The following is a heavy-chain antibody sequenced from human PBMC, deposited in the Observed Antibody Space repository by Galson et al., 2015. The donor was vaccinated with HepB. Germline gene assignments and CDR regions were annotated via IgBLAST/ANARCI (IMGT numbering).Heavy chain of an antibody. CDR1: GFAFSSFG. J-gene: IGHJ6*02. CDR3: AKDEGDGYRNYGMDV. V-gene: IGHV3-30*02. Sequence: SLRLSCTASGFAFSSFGINRVRQAPGKGLEWVAFTRFDGGKAYYGDSVKGRFTITRDNSKNTLYLQMNSLRAEDTAVHYCAKDEGDGYRNYGMDVWGQGTTVTVSS. D-gene: IGHD5-24*01. CDR2: TRFDGGKA.